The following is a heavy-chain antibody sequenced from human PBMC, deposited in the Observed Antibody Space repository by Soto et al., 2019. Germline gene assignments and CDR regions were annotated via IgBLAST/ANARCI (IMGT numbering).Heavy chain of an antibody. D-gene: IGHD3-3*01. J-gene: IGHJ4*02. CDR1: GFSFGDYD. CDR3: ARGTIFGVAHRYHFDS. Sequence: EVQLVESGGGLVQPGRSLRLSCAASGFSFGDYDMHWVRQAPGKGLEWVSGNSWNSGNIGYADSVKGRFTISRDNAKNSLYLQMNRLRVEDTAFYYCARGTIFGVAHRYHFDSWGQGTLVTVSS. V-gene: IGHV3-9*01. CDR2: NSWNSGNI.